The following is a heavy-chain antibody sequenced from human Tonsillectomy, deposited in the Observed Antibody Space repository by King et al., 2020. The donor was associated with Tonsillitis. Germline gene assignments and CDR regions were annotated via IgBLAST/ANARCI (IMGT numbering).Heavy chain of an antibody. V-gene: IGHV4-34*01. J-gene: IGHJ5*02. CDR2: INHSGST. CDR3: ARVLWFGELFGGFDP. CDR1: GGSFSGYY. D-gene: IGHD3-10*01. Sequence: VQLQQWGAGLLKPSETLSLTCAVYGGSFSGYYWSWIRQPPGKGLEWIGEINHSGSTNYNPSLKSRVTISVDTSKNQFSLKLSSVTAADTAVYSCARVLWFGELFGGFDPWGQGTLVTVSS.